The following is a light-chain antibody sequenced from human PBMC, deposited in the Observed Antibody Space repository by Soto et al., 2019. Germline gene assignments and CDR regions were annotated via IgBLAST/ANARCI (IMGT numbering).Light chain of an antibody. CDR2: KAS. V-gene: IGKV1-5*03. CDR1: QTISSW. J-gene: IGKJ1*01. CDR3: QQYNSYSLTWT. Sequence: DIQMTQSPSTLSGSVGDRVTITCRASQTISSWLAWYQQKPGKAPKLLIYKASSLESGVPSRFSGSGSGTEFTLTISSLQPDDFATYYCQQYNSYSLTWTFGQGTKV.